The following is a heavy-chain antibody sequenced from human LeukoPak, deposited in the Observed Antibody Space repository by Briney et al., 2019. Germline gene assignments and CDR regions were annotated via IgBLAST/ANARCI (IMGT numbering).Heavy chain of an antibody. V-gene: IGHV3-48*01. J-gene: IGHJ6*02. D-gene: IGHD6-19*01. CDR2: ISSSSSTI. Sequence: GGSLRLSCAASGFTFSSYSMNWVRQAPGKGLEWVSYISSSSSTIYYADSVKGRFTISRDNSKNTLYLLMNSLRAEDTAVYYCARDGSSGWNYYYGMDVWGQGTTVTVSS. CDR3: ARDGSSGWNYYYGMDV. CDR1: GFTFSSYS.